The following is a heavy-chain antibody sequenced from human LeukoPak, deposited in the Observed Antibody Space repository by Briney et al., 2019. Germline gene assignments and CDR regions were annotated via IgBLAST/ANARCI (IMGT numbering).Heavy chain of an antibody. CDR2: VYHSGNT. CDR1: GGSISSNY. J-gene: IGHJ5*02. CDR3: ARRISGDYGNWLDP. Sequence: SETLSLTCTVSGGSISSNYWNWIRQPPGKRLEWIGSVYHSGNTNYNPSLGSRVTMSVDTSKNQFSLKVNSVTATDTAVYYCARRISGDYGNWLDPWGQGTLVTVSS. V-gene: IGHV4-59*12. D-gene: IGHD4-17*01.